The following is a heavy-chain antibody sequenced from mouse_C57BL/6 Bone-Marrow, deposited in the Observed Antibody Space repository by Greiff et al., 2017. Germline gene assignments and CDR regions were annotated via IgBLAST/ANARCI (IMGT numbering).Heavy chain of an antibody. CDR2: IRLKSDNYAT. V-gene: IGHV6-3*01. CDR3: TRYDYDGPSYAMDY. J-gene: IGHJ4*01. CDR1: GFTFSNYW. Sequence: EVKLMESGGGLVQPGGSMKLSCVASGFTFSNYWMNWVRQSPEKGLEWVAQIRLKSDNYATHYAESVKGRFTISRDDSKSSVYLQMNNLRAEDTGIYYCTRYDYDGPSYAMDYWGQGTSVTVSS. D-gene: IGHD2-4*01.